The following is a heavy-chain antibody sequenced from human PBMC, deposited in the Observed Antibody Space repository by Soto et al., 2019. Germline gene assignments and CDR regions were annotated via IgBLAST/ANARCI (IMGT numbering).Heavy chain of an antibody. CDR1: GGTFSSYA. CDR3: ARHKKGYDFWSGYNSHYYGMDV. J-gene: IGHJ6*02. D-gene: IGHD3-3*01. Sequence: SVKVSCKASGGTFSSYAISWVRQAPGRGLEWMGGIIPIFGTANYAQKFQGRVTITADESTSTAYMELSSLRSEDTAVYYCARHKKGYDFWSGYNSHYYGMDVWGQGTTVTVSS. CDR2: IIPIFGTA. V-gene: IGHV1-69*13.